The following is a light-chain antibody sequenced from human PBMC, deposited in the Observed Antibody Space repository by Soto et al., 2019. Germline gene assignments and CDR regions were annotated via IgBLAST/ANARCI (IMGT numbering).Light chain of an antibody. CDR1: SSDVGGYNY. V-gene: IGLV2-8*01. CDR3: ASYAGSINWV. CDR2: EVS. Sequence: QSALTQPPSASGSPGQSVTISCTGTSSDVGGYNYVSWYQQHPGKAPKLMVFEVSKRPSGVPDRFSGSKSGNTASLTVSGLQAEDEADYYCASYAGSINWVFGGGTKLTLL. J-gene: IGLJ3*02.